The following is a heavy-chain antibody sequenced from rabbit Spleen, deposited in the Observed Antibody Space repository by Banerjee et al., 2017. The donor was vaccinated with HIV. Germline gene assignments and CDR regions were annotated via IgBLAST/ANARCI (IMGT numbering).Heavy chain of an antibody. J-gene: IGHJ4*01. CDR2: IEPIFGNT. D-gene: IGHD2-1*01. CDR3: VRDQAGDADYGPYYLNL. Sequence: QEQLVESGGGRVQPGGSLKLSCKASGFDFSNYGVTWVRQAPGKGLEWIGYIEPIFGNTYYANWVNGRFTISSHNAQNTLYLQLSSLTAADTATYFCVRDQAGDADYGPYYLNLWGPGTLVTVS. V-gene: IGHV1S47*01. CDR1: GFDFSNYG.